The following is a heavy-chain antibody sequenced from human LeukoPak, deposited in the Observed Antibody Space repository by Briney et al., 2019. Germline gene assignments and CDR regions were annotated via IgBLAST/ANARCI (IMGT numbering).Heavy chain of an antibody. CDR3: VRITSPGY. Sequence: SETLSLTCTVSGGSISSSSYFRGWIRQPPGKGLEWIGSIYYSGSTYYNPSLKSRVTISVDTSNNQFSLMLSSVTAADTAVYYCVRITSPGYWGQGTLVTVSS. V-gene: IGHV4-39*01. CDR1: GGSISSSSYF. J-gene: IGHJ4*02. D-gene: IGHD3-10*01. CDR2: IYYSGST.